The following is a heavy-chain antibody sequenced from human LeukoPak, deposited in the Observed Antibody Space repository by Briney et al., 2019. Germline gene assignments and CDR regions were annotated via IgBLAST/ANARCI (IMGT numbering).Heavy chain of an antibody. Sequence: GESLKISCKGSGYNFAKYWIGWVRQTPGKGLEWMGIIYPGDSDTRYSPSFQGQVTISADKSISTAYLQWSSLRASDTAMFYCARLQCSGGSCYIDCWGQGTLVTVSS. V-gene: IGHV5-51*01. D-gene: IGHD2-15*01. CDR3: ARLQCSGGSCYIDC. J-gene: IGHJ4*02. CDR2: IYPGDSDT. CDR1: GYNFAKYW.